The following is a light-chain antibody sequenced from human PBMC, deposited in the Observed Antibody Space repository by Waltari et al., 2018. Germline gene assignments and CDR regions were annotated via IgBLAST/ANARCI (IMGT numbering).Light chain of an antibody. CDR3: MEAVQTLT. CDR1: QSPLHSNGNMY. V-gene: IGKV2-28*01. Sequence: DIVMTQSPLSLSVTPGEPASISCRSSQSPLHSNGNMYLDWYLQKPGQSPQLLIYSVSNRPSGGPDRFSGSVSVTDFTLKISRVEAEDVGVYYCMEAVQTLTFGGGTKVEIK. CDR2: SVS. J-gene: IGKJ4*01.